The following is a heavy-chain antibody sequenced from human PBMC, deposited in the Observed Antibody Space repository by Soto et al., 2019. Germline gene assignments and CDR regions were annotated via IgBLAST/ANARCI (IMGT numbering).Heavy chain of an antibody. V-gene: IGHV4-34*02. J-gene: IGHJ3*02. Sequence: QVQQQQWGARLLKPSETLSLTCAEYGRSMSGYNWSWLRRSPVRGLEWIGEIGPTGDTNYGASFMSRVTVSVDTSKYELSLRLTQVTAADTATYRCARNGVGFGFDIWGLGTMVSVSS. CDR1: GRSMSGYN. CDR3: ARNGVGFGFDI. D-gene: IGHD3-10*01. CDR2: IGPTGDT.